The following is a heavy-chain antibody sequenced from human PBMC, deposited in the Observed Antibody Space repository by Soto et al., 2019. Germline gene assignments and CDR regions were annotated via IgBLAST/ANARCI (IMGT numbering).Heavy chain of an antibody. D-gene: IGHD6-19*01. CDR3: ARSTRTSSGWSPYYYYYGMDV. Sequence: QVQLVQSGAEVKKPGASVKVSCKASGYTFTSYDINWVRQATGQGLEWMGWMNPNSGNTGYAQKFQGRVTMTRNTSISTAYMELSSLRSEDTAVYYCARSTRTSSGWSPYYYYYGMDVWGQGTTVTVSS. J-gene: IGHJ6*02. V-gene: IGHV1-8*01. CDR2: MNPNSGNT. CDR1: GYTFTSYD.